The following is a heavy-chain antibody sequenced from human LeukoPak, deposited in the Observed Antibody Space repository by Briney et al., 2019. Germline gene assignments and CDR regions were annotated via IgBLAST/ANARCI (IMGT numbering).Heavy chain of an antibody. Sequence: SVNVCSTATGLTFSSQAISWVRHAPGPGHEWIGGGIPILVTANYAQEFQGRVMIPADESTSTAYMQLSSLRSEDTAVYYCARESIAVASYYYYYMDVWGKGTTV. CDR2: GIPILVTA. CDR3: ARESIAVASYYYYYMDV. J-gene: IGHJ6*03. V-gene: IGHV1-69*13. CDR1: GLTFSSQA. D-gene: IGHD6-19*01.